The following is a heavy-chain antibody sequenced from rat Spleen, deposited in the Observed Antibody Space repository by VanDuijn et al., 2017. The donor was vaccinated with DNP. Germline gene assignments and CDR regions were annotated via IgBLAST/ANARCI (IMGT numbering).Heavy chain of an antibody. CDR1: GFSLTSYN. Sequence: QVQLKESGPGLVQPSQTLSLTCTVAGFSLTSYNVHWVRQFPGKDLEWMGVIWNTGGTQYNSALKSRLSISKDTSKSQVLLKVNSLQSEDTATYYCARDRGTVATGAMDAWGQGTSVTVSA. CDR3: ARDRGTVATGAMDA. CDR2: IWNTGGT. V-gene: IGHV2-41*01. D-gene: IGHD4-3*01. J-gene: IGHJ4*01.